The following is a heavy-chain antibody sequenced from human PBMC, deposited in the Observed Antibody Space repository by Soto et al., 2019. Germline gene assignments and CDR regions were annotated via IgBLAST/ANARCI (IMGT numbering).Heavy chain of an antibody. CDR3: AKAPGATMVRGGPNWFDP. J-gene: IGHJ5*02. D-gene: IGHD3-10*01. CDR2: ISWNSGSI. Sequence: EVQLLESGGGLVQPGRSLRLSCAASGFTFEDYAMHWFRQAPGKGLEWVSGISWNSGSIGYADSVKGRFTISRDNAKNSLYLQMNSLRAEDTALYYCAKAPGATMVRGGPNWFDPWGQGTLVTVSS. V-gene: IGHV3-9*01. CDR1: GFTFEDYA.